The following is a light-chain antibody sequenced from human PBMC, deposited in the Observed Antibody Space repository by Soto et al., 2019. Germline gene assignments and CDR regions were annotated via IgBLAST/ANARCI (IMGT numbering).Light chain of an antibody. J-gene: IGKJ4*01. V-gene: IGKV1-17*03. CDR2: SAS. Sequence: DIQMTQSPSAMSASVGDRVTISCRASHHINYYLAWFQQKPGKVPKRLIYSASSFQSGVPSRFSGSASGTEFTLTITGLQPEDTAIYYCLQHNSYPLSFGGGTKVEIK. CDR3: LQHNSYPLS. CDR1: HHINYY.